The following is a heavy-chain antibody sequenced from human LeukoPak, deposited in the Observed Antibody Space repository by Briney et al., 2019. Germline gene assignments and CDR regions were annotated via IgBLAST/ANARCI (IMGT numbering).Heavy chain of an antibody. CDR1: GGSVSSHF. V-gene: IGHV4-59*02. CDR3: ARDHLPAGAPGYYMDV. Sequence: SETLSLTCTASGGSVSSHFWSWIRQPPGKGLEWIGYIYNSGITNYNPSLKSRVTMSVDTSKNQFSLMLRSVTAADTAVYYCARDHLPAGAPGYYMDVWGKGTTVTVSS. J-gene: IGHJ6*03. D-gene: IGHD4/OR15-4a*01. CDR2: IYNSGIT.